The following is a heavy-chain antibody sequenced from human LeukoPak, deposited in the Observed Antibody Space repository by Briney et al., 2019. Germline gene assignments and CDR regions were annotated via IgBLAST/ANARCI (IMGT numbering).Heavy chain of an antibody. CDR1: GYTFTSYY. CDR3: ARARGIAVAARRWFDP. V-gene: IGHV1-46*03. J-gene: IGHJ5*02. Sequence: ASVKDSCKASGYTFTSYYMHWLRQAPRQGLEWMGIINPSGGSTSYAQKFQGRVTMTRDTSTSTVYMEPSSLRSEDTAVYYCARARGIAVAARRWFDPWGQGTLVTVSS. CDR2: INPSGGST. D-gene: IGHD6-19*01.